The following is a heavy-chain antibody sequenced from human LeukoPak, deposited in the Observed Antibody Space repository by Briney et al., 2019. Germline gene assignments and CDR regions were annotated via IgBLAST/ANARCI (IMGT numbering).Heavy chain of an antibody. D-gene: IGHD3-10*01. CDR1: GGSISSYY. Sequence: SETLSLTCTVSGGSISSYYWSWIRQPPGKGLEWIGRIYTSGSTNYNPSLKSRVTISVDTSKNQFSLKLSSVTAADTAVYYCARDRALRRNYYGSGSLDYWGQGTLVTVSS. V-gene: IGHV4-4*08. CDR2: IYTSGST. CDR3: ARDRALRRNYYGSGSLDY. J-gene: IGHJ4*02.